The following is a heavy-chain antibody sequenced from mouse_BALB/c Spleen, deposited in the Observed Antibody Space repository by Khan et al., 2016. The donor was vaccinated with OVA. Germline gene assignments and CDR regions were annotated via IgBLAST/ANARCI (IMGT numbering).Heavy chain of an antibody. J-gene: IGHJ4*01. CDR3: ARENYYGRGCYAMDY. V-gene: IGHV1S41*01. D-gene: IGHD1-1*01. Sequence: DLVKPGASVKLSCKASGYTFTSYWINWIKQRPGQGLEWIGRIGPGSSNAYYNDMFKDKATLTVDTSSNTAHIQLSSLSSEDSAVYFCARENYYGRGCYAMDYWGQGTSVTVSA. CDR2: IGPGSSNA. CDR1: GYTFTSYW.